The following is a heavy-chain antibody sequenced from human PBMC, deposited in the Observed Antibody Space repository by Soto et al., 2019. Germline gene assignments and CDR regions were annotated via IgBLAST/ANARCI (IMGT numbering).Heavy chain of an antibody. D-gene: IGHD6-13*01. Sequence: EVQLLESGGGLVQPGGSLRLSCAASGFTFSSYAMSWVRQAPGKGLEWVSAISGSGGSTYYADSVKGRFTISRDNSKNTLYLQMNSLRAEDTAVYYCARDYIAPYYYYGMDVWGQGTTVTVSS. V-gene: IGHV3-23*01. CDR2: ISGSGGST. J-gene: IGHJ6*02. CDR1: GFTFSSYA. CDR3: ARDYIAPYYYYGMDV.